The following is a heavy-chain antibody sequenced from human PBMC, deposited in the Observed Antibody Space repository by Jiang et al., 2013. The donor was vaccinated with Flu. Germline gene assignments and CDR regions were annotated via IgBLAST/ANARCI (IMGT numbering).Heavy chain of an antibody. CDR2: ISYDGSNK. Sequence: QLLESGGGVVQPGRSLRLSCAASGFTFSSYGMHWVRQAPGKGLEWVAVISYDGSNKYYADSVKGRFTISRDNSKNTLYLQMNSLRAEDTAVYYCAKDGYYDFWSGYLAYYFDYWGQGTLVTVSS. CDR1: GFTFSSYG. CDR3: AKDGYYDFWSGYLAYYFDY. J-gene: IGHJ4*02. V-gene: IGHV3-30*18. D-gene: IGHD3-3*01.